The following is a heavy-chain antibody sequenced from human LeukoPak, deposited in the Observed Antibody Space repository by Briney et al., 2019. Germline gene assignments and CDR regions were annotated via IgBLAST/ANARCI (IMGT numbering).Heavy chain of an antibody. D-gene: IGHD5-12*01. V-gene: IGHV4-30-4*01. J-gene: IGHJ4*02. CDR2: IYYSGST. Sequence: SETLSLTCTVSGGSFSSGDYCWSWIRQPPGKGLEWIGYIYYSGSTYYNPSLTSRVTISVDTSKNQFSLNLNSVTAADTAVYYCARGLSGYYHFDYWGQGILVTVSS. CDR1: GGSFSSGDYC. CDR3: ARGLSGYYHFDY.